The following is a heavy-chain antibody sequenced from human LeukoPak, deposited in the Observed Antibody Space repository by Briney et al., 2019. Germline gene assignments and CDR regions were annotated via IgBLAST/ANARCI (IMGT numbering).Heavy chain of an antibody. CDR1: GFTFSSYS. V-gene: IGHV3-21*01. CDR3: ARVRDSIFGVVSHEINY. D-gene: IGHD3-3*02. J-gene: IGHJ4*02. CDR2: ISSSSNFI. Sequence: GGSLRLSCAASGFTFSSYSMNWVRQAPGKGLEWVSSISSSSNFIYYADSVKGRFTISRDNAKNSLYLQMNSLRAEDTAVYYCARVRDSIFGVVSHEINYWGQGTLVTVSS.